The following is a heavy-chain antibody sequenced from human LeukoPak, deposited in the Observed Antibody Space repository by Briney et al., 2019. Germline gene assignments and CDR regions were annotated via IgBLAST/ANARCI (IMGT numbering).Heavy chain of an antibody. CDR3: ARADYSSSWYWDYNWFDP. CDR2: IYHSGST. D-gene: IGHD6-13*01. CDR1: GGSVSSGSYY. J-gene: IGHJ5*02. Sequence: SETLSLTCTVSGGSVSSGSYYWSWIRQPPGKGLEWIGYIYHSGSTNYNPSLKSRVTISVDTSKNQFSLKLSSVTAADTAVYYCARADYSSSWYWDYNWFDPWGQGTLVTVSS. V-gene: IGHV4-61*01.